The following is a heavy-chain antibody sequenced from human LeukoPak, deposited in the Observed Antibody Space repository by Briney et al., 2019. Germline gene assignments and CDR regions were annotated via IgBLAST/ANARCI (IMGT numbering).Heavy chain of an antibody. V-gene: IGHV3-23*01. Sequence: GVSLRLSCAASGFTFSSYAMSWVRQAPGKGLEWVSAISGSGGSTYYADSVKGRFTISRDNSKNTLYLQMNSLRAEDTAVYYCAKGPPRLWLYLVDYWGQGTLVTVSS. CDR2: ISGSGGST. D-gene: IGHD5-18*01. CDR3: AKGPPRLWLYLVDY. J-gene: IGHJ4*02. CDR1: GFTFSSYA.